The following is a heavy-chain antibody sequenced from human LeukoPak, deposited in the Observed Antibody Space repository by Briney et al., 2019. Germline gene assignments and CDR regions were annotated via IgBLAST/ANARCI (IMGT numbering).Heavy chain of an antibody. D-gene: IGHD3-10*01. V-gene: IGHV1-8*01. Sequence: ASVKVSCKASGYTFTSYDINWVRQATGQGLTWMGWMNPHNGNTGYAQKFQGRVTMTRDTSMSTAYMELSSLRSEDTAMYYCARVESGSPLLYGMDVWGQGTTVTVSS. CDR2: MNPHNGNT. CDR1: GYTFTSYD. CDR3: ARVESGSPLLYGMDV. J-gene: IGHJ6*02.